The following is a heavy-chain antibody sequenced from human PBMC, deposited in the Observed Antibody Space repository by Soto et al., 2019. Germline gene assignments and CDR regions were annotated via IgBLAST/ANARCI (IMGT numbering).Heavy chain of an antibody. J-gene: IGHJ6*02. CDR1: GGTFSSYA. CDR3: ATSKYYYDSSGSSAYYYGMDV. Sequence: SVKVSCKASGGTFSSYAISWVRQAPGQGLEWMGGIIPIFGTANYAQKFQGRVTITADESTSTAYMELSSLRSEDTAVYYCATSKYYYDSSGSSAYYYGMDVWG. D-gene: IGHD3-22*01. CDR2: IIPIFGTA. V-gene: IGHV1-69*13.